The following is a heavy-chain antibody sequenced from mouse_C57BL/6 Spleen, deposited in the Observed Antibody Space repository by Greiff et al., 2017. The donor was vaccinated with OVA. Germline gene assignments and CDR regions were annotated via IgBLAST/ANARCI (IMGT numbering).Heavy chain of an antibody. CDR2: IRNKANGYTT. CDR1: GFTFTDYY. Sequence: EVQVVESGGGLVQPGGSLSLSCAASGFTFTDYYMSWVRQPPGKALEWLGFIRNKANGYTTEYSASVQGRFTISRDNSQSILYLQMNALRAEDSATYFCARYPTPGYFDVWGTGTTVTVSS. J-gene: IGHJ1*03. V-gene: IGHV7-3*01. D-gene: IGHD1-1*01. CDR3: ARYPTPGYFDV.